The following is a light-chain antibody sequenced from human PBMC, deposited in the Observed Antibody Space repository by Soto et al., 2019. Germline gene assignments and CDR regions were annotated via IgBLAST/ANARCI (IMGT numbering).Light chain of an antibody. CDR2: GTS. J-gene: IGKJ4*01. Sequence: EIVLTQSPGTLSLSPGARATLSCRSSQSFSNSYLAWYQQKPGQAPRLHIYGTSTRATGIPDRFSGSGYVTDFTLTISRLEPEDFAVYDCQRYGRSYCSFGGGTKVEIK. V-gene: IGKV3-20*01. CDR3: QRYGRSYCS. CDR1: QSFSNSY.